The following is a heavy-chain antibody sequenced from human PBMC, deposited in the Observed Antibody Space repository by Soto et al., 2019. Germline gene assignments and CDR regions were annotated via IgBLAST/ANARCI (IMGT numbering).Heavy chain of an antibody. CDR3: AKEADSSGYLYFQH. Sequence: QVQLVESGGGVVQPGRSLRLSCAASGFTFSSYGMHWVRQAPGKGLEWVAVISYDGSNKHYADSVKGRFTISRDNSKNTLYLQMNSLRAEDTAVYYCAKEADSSGYLYFQHWGQGTLVTVSS. J-gene: IGHJ1*01. CDR2: ISYDGSNK. V-gene: IGHV3-30*18. D-gene: IGHD3-22*01. CDR1: GFTFSSYG.